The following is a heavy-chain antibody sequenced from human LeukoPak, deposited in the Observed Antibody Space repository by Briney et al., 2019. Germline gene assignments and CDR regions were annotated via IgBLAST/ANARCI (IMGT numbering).Heavy chain of an antibody. J-gene: IGHJ4*02. CDR3: AKKSRDHACAPFDY. CDR2: INGNGDIT. Sequence: GGSLRLSCAASGLTFKTYAMSWVRQAPGKGLEWISSINGNGDITKYADSVKGRFTISRDNSKNTLFLQMNSLRVEDMAVYFCAKKSRDHACAPFDYWGQGTLVTVSS. D-gene: IGHD3-16*01. V-gene: IGHV3-23*01. CDR1: GLTFKTYA.